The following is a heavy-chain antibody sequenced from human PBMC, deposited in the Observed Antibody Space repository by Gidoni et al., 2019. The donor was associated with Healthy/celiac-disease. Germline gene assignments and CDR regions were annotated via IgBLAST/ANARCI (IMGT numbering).Heavy chain of an antibody. CDR2: IYYRGNT. D-gene: IGHD6-19*01. CDR3: ARHKAVAGTNYYYGMDV. J-gene: IGHJ6*02. CDR1: GGSISSYS. Sequence: QVQLQESGPGLVKPSETLSLTCTVSGGSISSYSWSWIRQPPGKGLEWIGYIYYRGNTNYNPSLKSRVTISVDTSKNQFSLKLSSVTAADTAVYYCARHKAVAGTNYYYGMDVWGQGTTVTVSS. V-gene: IGHV4-59*08.